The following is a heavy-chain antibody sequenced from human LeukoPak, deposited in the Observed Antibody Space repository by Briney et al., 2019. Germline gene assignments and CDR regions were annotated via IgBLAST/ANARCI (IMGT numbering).Heavy chain of an antibody. V-gene: IGHV4-39*07. CDR1: GDSISLSFYY. Sequence: SETLSLTCSVSGDSISLSFYYWGWIRQPPGKGLEWIGEINHSGSTNYNPSLKSRVTISVDTSKNQFSLKLSSVTAADTAVYYCARDGRTVRLYYYYMDVWGKGTTVTVSS. J-gene: IGHJ6*03. D-gene: IGHD1-26*01. CDR2: INHSGST. CDR3: ARDGRTVRLYYYYMDV.